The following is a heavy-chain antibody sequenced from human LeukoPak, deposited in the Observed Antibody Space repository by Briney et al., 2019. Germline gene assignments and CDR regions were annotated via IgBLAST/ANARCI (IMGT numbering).Heavy chain of an antibody. J-gene: IGHJ4*02. CDR3: ARGSELRFLEWLLSPTTIDY. CDR2: ISSSGSTI. V-gene: IGHV3-11*04. Sequence: PGGSLRLSCAAPGFTFSDYYMSWIRQAPGKGLEWVSYISSSGSTIYYADSVKGRFTISRDNAKNSLYLQMNSLRAEDTAVYYCARGSELRFLEWLLSPTTIDYWGQGTLVTVSS. D-gene: IGHD3-3*01. CDR1: GFTFSDYY.